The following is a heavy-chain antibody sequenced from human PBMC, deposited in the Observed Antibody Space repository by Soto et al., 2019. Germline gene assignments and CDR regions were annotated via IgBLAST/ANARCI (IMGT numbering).Heavy chain of an antibody. D-gene: IGHD1-1*01. V-gene: IGHV4-4*07. CDR2: IYATRTT. Sequence: AETLALGCTLCVACISVFHWSWSRKSAGKALEWIGRIYATRTTDYNPALNSRVMMSIDTSKKQFSLKLRSVTAANTSVYYCMRDGTKNLRDWFDAWGQGISVTASS. CDR3: MRDGTKNLRDWFDA. CDR1: VACISVFH. J-gene: IGHJ5*02.